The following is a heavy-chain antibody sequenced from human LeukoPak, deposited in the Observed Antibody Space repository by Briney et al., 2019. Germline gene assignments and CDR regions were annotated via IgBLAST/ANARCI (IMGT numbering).Heavy chain of an antibody. CDR2: INPNSGGT. Sequence: ASVKVSCKASGYTFTSYYMHWVRQAPGQGLEWMGWINPNSGGTNYAQKFQGWVTMTRDTSISTAYMELSRLRSDDTAVYYCARARSPTDWYFDLWGRGTLVTVSS. J-gene: IGHJ2*01. CDR3: ARARSPTDWYFDL. V-gene: IGHV1-2*04. CDR1: GYTFTSYY.